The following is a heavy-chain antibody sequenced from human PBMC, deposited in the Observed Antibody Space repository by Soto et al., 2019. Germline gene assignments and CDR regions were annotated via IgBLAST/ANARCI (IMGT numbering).Heavy chain of an antibody. CDR1: GGSISSTNNY. Sequence: QVQLQESGPGLVKPSETLSLTCTVSGGSISSTNNYWGWIRQPPGKGLEWFGSINYSGSTYYNPSLKSRVTISVDTSKNQFSLKLSSVTAADTAVYYCVRQAMLRGLISGGGMDVWGQGTTVTVSS. CDR2: INYSGST. D-gene: IGHD3-10*01. V-gene: IGHV4-39*01. J-gene: IGHJ6*02. CDR3: VRQAMLRGLISGGGMDV.